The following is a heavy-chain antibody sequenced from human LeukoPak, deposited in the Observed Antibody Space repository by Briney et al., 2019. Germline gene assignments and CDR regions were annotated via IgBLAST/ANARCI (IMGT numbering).Heavy chain of an antibody. V-gene: IGHV4-39*01. D-gene: IGHD6-19*01. J-gene: IGHJ6*02. CDR3: ASRSSGWYGMDV. CDR2: IYYSGST. Sequence: SETLSLTCTVSGGSISSSSYYWGWIRQPPGKGLEWIGSIYYSGSTYYNPSLKSRVTISVDTSKNQFSLKLSSVTAADTAVYYCASRSSGWYGMDVWGQGTTVTVSS. CDR1: GGSISSSSYY.